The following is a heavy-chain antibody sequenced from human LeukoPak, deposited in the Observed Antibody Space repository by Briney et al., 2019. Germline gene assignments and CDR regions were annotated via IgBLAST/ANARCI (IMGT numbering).Heavy chain of an antibody. CDR3: ARNTEKTTLDY. CDR1: GFTFSNYG. D-gene: IGHD1-1*01. CDR2: IWYDGTKT. V-gene: IGHV3-33*01. Sequence: QPGRSLRLSCVASGFTFSNYGMHWVRQAPGKGLEGVAIIWYDGTKTYHAESVKGRFTVARDNSKNTLFLQMNSLRVEDTAVYYCARNTEKTTLDYWGQETLVTVPS. J-gene: IGHJ4*02.